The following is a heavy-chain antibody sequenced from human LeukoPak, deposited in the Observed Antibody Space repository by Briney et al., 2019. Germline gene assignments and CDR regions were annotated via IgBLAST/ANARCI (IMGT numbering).Heavy chain of an antibody. CDR2: FDPEDGET. CDR1: GYTLTELS. J-gene: IGHJ3*02. Sequence: ASVKVSCKVSGYTLTELSMHWVRQAPGKGLEWMGGFDPEDGETIYAQRFQGRVTMTEDTSTDTAYMELSSLRSEDTAVYYCATGGQQQLDGAFDIWGQGTMVTVSS. CDR3: ATGGQQQLDGAFDI. D-gene: IGHD6-13*01. V-gene: IGHV1-24*01.